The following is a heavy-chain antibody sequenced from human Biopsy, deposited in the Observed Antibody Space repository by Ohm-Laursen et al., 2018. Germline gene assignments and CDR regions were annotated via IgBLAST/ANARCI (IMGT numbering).Heavy chain of an antibody. CDR2: INHRGST. Sequence: SGTLSLTGAVYGGSVNGVYLGGIRLPPGKGLEWIGEINHRGSTNYNPSLKSRVTITVDTSKNQFSLKVRSVTAADTAVYYCARAVDYYDPYYYYGLDVWGQGTTVTVSS. V-gene: IGHV4-34*01. CDR3: ARAVDYYDPYYYYGLDV. J-gene: IGHJ6*02. D-gene: IGHD3-16*01. CDR1: GGSVNGVY.